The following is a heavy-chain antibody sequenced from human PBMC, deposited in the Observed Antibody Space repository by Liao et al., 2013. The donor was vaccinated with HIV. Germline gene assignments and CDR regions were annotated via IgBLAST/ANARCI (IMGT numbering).Heavy chain of an antibody. V-gene: IGHV4-4*07. CDR1: GGSISSYY. D-gene: IGHD5-24*01. CDR3: AKETTAMATVEGAFDI. Sequence: QVQLQESGPGLVKPSETLSLTCTVSGGSISSYYWSWIRQPAGKGLEWIGRIYSSGSANYNPSLKSRVTMSVDTSKNQFSLIVYSVTAADTAVYFCAKETTAMATVEGAFDIWGQGTMITVSS. CDR2: IYSSGSA. J-gene: IGHJ3*02.